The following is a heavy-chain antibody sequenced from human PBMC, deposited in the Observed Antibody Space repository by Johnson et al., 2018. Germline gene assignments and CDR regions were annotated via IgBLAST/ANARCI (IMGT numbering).Heavy chain of an antibody. J-gene: IGHJ6*03. D-gene: IGHD4/OR15-4a*01. V-gene: IGHV4-61*02. CDR3: ARVSMVTLYYMDV. Sequence: QVQLQESGPGLVKPSQTLSLICTVSGDSISSGTHYWGWIRQPAGKGLEWIGRIYTSGNTNYNPSLKSRVTISVDPAKNQFPLKLSSVTAADTGVYFCARVSMVTLYYMDVWGKGTTVTVSS. CDR2: IYTSGNT. CDR1: GDSISSGTHY.